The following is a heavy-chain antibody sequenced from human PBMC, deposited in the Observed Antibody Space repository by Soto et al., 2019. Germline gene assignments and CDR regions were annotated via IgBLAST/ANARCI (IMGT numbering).Heavy chain of an antibody. Sequence: SVKVSCKASGGTFSSYAISWVRQAPGQGLEWMGGIIPIFGTANYAQKFQGRVTITADESTSTAYMELSSLRSEDTAVYYCARDLWGIAAAGVYGIDVWGQGTTVTVSS. CDR2: IIPIFGTA. J-gene: IGHJ6*02. CDR3: ARDLWGIAAAGVYGIDV. V-gene: IGHV1-69*13. D-gene: IGHD6-13*01. CDR1: GGTFSSYA.